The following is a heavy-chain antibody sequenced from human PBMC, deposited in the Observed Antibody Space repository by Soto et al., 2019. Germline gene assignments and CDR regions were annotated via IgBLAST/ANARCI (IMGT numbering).Heavy chain of an antibody. V-gene: IGHV4-30-2*01. Sequence: SETLSLTCAVSGGSISSGGYSWSWIRQPPGKGLEWIGYIYHSGSTYYNPSLKSRVTISVDRSKNQFSLKLKSVTAADSAVYYCATLPPRIVVVLSNIPTWGQGTLVTVSS. CDR2: IYHSGST. J-gene: IGHJ5*02. D-gene: IGHD2-2*01. CDR1: GGSISSGGYS. CDR3: ATLPPRIVVVLSNIPT.